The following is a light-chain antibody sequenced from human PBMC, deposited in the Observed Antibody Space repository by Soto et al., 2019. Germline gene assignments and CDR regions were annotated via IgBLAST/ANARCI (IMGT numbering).Light chain of an antibody. CDR3: PQHNSYSSP. V-gene: IGKV1-5*03. CDR2: NAS. Sequence: DIQMTQSPSSLSASVGDTVTITCRASQGFSNCLACYQQKPGKAPKFLIYNASTLESGVPSRFSGSGSGTEFTLTISSRQPNDFQTYYCPQHNSYSSPFGQGTTVEIK. CDR1: QGFSNC. J-gene: IGKJ1*01.